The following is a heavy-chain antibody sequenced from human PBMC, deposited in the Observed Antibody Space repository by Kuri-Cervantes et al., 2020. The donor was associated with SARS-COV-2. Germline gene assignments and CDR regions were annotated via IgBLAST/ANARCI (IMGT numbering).Heavy chain of an antibody. D-gene: IGHD5-18*01. Sequence: ASVKVSCKASGYTLTNLLMHWVRQAPGKGLEWMGGFDPEDDETIYAQKFQGRVTMTEDTSSDTAYMVLTSLRSEDTAIYYCATDPVDTTLVTLNRWGQGTLVTVSS. V-gene: IGHV1-24*01. J-gene: IGHJ5*02. CDR3: ATDPVDTTLVTLNR. CDR1: GYTLTNLL. CDR2: FDPEDDET.